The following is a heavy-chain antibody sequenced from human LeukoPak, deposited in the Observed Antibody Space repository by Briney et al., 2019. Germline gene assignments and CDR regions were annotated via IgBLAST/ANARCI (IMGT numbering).Heavy chain of an antibody. V-gene: IGHV1-18*01. CDR1: GYIFTSYG. J-gene: IGHJ4*02. CDR3: ARDRTPGWYDY. Sequence: ASVKVSCKACGYIFTSYGLSWVRQAPGQGLECMGGKRAYSGNTNYAQELQGRVTMPTDTSTSTAYMELRSLRSDGTAVYYSARDRTPGWYDYWGQGPLVPVSS. CDR2: KRAYSGNT. D-gene: IGHD6-19*01.